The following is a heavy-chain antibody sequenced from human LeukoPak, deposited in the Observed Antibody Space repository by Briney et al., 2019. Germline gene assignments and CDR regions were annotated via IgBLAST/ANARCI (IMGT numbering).Heavy chain of an antibody. V-gene: IGHV1-2*06. J-gene: IGHJ4*02. D-gene: IGHD2-15*01. CDR1: GYTFIGYH. CDR3: ARGSNYGRLDN. CDR2: INPNSGDT. Sequence: ASVKVSRKAFGYTFIGYHMHWVRQAPGQGPEWMGRINPNSGDTNYAQQFQGRVTMTRDTSISTAYMELSGLKSDDTAVYYCARGSNYGRLDNWGQGSLVTVSS.